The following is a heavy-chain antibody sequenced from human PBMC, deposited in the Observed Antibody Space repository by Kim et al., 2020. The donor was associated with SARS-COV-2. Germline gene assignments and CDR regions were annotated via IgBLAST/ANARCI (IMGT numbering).Heavy chain of an antibody. J-gene: IGHJ5*02. CDR2: IYYSGST. V-gene: IGHV4-31*03. Sequence: SETLSRTCTVSGGSISSGGYYWSWIRQHPGKGLEWIGYIYYSGSTYYNPSLKSRVTISVDTSKNQFSLKLSSVTAADTAVYYCARGRWSSSWGFPRPNWFDPWGQGTLVTVSS. CDR3: ARGRWSSSWGFPRPNWFDP. CDR1: GGSISSGGYY. D-gene: IGHD6-13*01.